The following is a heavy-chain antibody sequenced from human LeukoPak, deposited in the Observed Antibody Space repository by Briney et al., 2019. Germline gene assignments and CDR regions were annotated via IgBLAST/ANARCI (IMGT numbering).Heavy chain of an antibody. CDR2: IYYAGST. D-gene: IGHD4/OR15-4a*01. V-gene: IGHV4-39*02. CDR3: ARGRRIVVLPGRGYFDL. Sequence: MTSETLSLTCNVSGDSISSSSYYWSWIRVPPGKGLEWIGSIYYAGSTYYNPSLKSRVTLSVDTSTNHFSLNIKSVTAADTAMYYCARGRRIVVLPGRGYFDLWGRGTLVTVSS. J-gene: IGHJ2*01. CDR1: GDSISSSSYY.